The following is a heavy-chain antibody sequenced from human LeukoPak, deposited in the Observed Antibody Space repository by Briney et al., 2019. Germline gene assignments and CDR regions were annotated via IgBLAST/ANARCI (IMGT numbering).Heavy chain of an antibody. V-gene: IGHV4-34*01. D-gene: IGHD5-12*01. J-gene: IGHJ4*02. CDR1: GGSFSGDF. CDR2: INHGGST. Sequence: SETLSLTCAVYGGSFSGDFWSWIRQSPGKGLEWIGVINHGGSTTYNPSLQSRVTMSLATSTNQISLKMTSVTAADTAIYYCARHTWQWLPFDDWRRGTHVTIS. CDR3: ARHTWQWLPFDD.